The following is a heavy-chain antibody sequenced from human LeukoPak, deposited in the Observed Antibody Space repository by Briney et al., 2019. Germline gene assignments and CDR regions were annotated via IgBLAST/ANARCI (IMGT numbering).Heavy chain of an antibody. CDR3: ARGFFASGWAS. CDR2: TYYTSRWNN. J-gene: IGHJ5*02. D-gene: IGHD6-19*01. Sequence: SQTLSLTCAISGDSVTNKNAAWNWIRQSPSRGLKWLGRTYYTSRWNNEYAESVKSRITISPDTSKNQFSLQINSVTPEDTAVYYCARGFFASGWASWGQGTLVTVSS. CDR1: GDSVTNKNAA. V-gene: IGHV6-1*01.